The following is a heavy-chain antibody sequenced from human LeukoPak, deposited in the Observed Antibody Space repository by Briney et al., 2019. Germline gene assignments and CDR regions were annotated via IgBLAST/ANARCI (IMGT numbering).Heavy chain of an antibody. V-gene: IGHV3-30-3*01. D-gene: IGHD2-21*01. CDR2: ISYDGYDK. CDR1: GFTFNDYA. CDR3: ARDFFPIVDGSWYEIGY. Sequence: PGGSLRLSCAASGFTFNDYAMYWVRQTPGKGLEWVTLISYDGYDKSYADSVRGRFTISRDNSKNTLYLQMDSLRSDDTAVYYCARDFFPIVDGSWYEIGYWGQGTLVTVSS. J-gene: IGHJ4*02.